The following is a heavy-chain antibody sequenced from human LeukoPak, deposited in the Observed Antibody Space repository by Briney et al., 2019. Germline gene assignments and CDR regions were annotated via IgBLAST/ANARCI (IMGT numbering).Heavy chain of an antibody. CDR2: FDPEDGET. CDR1: GYTLTELS. CDR3: ATPKCSSTSCYSFDY. J-gene: IGHJ4*02. V-gene: IGHV1-24*01. D-gene: IGHD2-2*01. Sequence: ASVKVSCKVSGYTLTELSMHWVRQAPGKGLEWMGGFDPEDGETIYAQKFQGRVSMTEDTSTDTAYMELSSPRSEDTAVYYCATPKCSSTSCYSFDYWGQGTLVTVSS.